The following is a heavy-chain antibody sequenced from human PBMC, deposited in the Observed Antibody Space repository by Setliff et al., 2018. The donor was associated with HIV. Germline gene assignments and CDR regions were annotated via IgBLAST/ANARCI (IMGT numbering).Heavy chain of an antibody. V-gene: IGHV4-34*01. CDR1: GGPFNFYF. D-gene: IGHD6-6*01. CDR2: ISHSGKS. Sequence: KASETLSLTCAVYGGPFNFYFWTWVRQTPGNGLEWIGDISHSGKSNYNPSLESRVTMSVDTSKNQFSLRLTSVTAADTAIYYCARSSGRYSTSSLAFWGQGTLVTVSS. CDR3: ARSSGRYSTSSLAF. J-gene: IGHJ4*02.